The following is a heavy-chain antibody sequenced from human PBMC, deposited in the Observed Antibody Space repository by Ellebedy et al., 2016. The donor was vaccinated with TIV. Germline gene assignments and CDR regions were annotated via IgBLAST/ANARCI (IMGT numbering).Heavy chain of an antibody. D-gene: IGHD3-10*01. CDR1: GFISSSYS. V-gene: IGHV3-21*03. CDR2: ISSTWIYT. Sequence: PGGSLRLSCAASGFISSSYSMNWVRQAPGKGLEWVSSISSTWIYTYYADSVKGRFTISRDNARNSLYLQMSSLRAEDTGLYYCARDQGEWLRHNGMDVWGQGTTVTVSS. J-gene: IGHJ6*02. CDR3: ARDQGEWLRHNGMDV.